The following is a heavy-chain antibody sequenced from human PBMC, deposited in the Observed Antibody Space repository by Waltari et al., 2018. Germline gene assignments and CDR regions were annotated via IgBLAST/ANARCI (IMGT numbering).Heavy chain of an antibody. V-gene: IGHV3-74*01. CDR1: GSTSTTYW. J-gene: IGHJ4*02. CDR2: INSDGRGT. D-gene: IGHD3-16*01. Sequence: EVDLVESGGGLVQLGGSLRLPCAASGSTSTTYWMHWVRQAPGKGLVWVPRINSDGRGTSYADSVQGRYTIFRDNAKNTVFLQMNSLRVDDTAVYYCVRRLDKRRGFDYWGQGTLVTVSS. CDR3: VRRLDKRRGFDY.